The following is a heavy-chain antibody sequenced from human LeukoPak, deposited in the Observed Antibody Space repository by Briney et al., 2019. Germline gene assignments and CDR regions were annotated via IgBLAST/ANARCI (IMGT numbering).Heavy chain of an antibody. CDR1: GGSFSGCY. Sequence: SETLSLTCAVYGGSFSGCYWSWIRQPPGKGLEWIGEINHSGSTNYNPSLTSRVTISVDTSKNQFSLKLSSVTAADTAVYYCATGGGIRGTTLWFDPGGQGPRAPVSS. D-gene: IGHD1-7*01. V-gene: IGHV4-34*01. CDR2: INHSGST. CDR3: ATGGGIRGTTLWFDP. J-gene: IGHJ5*02.